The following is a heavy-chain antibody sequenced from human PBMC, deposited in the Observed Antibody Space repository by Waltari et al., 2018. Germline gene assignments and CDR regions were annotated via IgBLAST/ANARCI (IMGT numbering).Heavy chain of an antibody. CDR2: INHGGAI. D-gene: IGHD3-16*01. CDR1: GGSFSSGYW. CDR3: ARMTYTSSPFDY. V-gene: IGHV4-4*02. J-gene: IGHJ4*02. Sequence: QVQLQESGPGLVKPSGTLSLTCAVTGGSFSSGYWWTWVRQFPGKGLEWIGEINHGGAINYNPSLKTRVTMSVDKSKNRFSLKLISVTAADTAVYYCARMTYTSSPFDYWGQGTLVTVSS.